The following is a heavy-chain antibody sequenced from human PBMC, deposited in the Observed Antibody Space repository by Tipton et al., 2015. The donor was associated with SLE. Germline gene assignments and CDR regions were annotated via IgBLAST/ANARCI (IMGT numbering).Heavy chain of an antibody. V-gene: IGHV4-59*08. CDR2: IYYSGST. CDR1: GGSISSYY. D-gene: IGHD3-10*02. Sequence: TLSLTCTVSGGSISSYYWSWIRQPPGKGLEWIGYIYYSGSTNYNPSLKSRVTISVDTSKNQFSLKLSSVTAADTAVYYWARHTPTPYVNWYFDLWGRGTLVTVSS. CDR3: ARHTPTPYVNWYFDL. J-gene: IGHJ2*01.